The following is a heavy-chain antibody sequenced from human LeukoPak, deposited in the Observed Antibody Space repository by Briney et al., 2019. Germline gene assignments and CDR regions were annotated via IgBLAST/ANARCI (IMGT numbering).Heavy chain of an antibody. J-gene: IGHJ4*02. CDR1: GGSFSGYY. Sequence: SETLSLTCAVYGGSFSGYYWSWIRQPPGKGLEWIGEINHSGSTNYNPSLKSRVTISVDTSKNQFSLKLSSVTAADTAVYYCASSKRDYYDSSGYYNFDYWGQGTLVTVSS. CDR2: INHSGST. CDR3: ASSKRDYYDSSGYYNFDY. V-gene: IGHV4-34*01. D-gene: IGHD3-22*01.